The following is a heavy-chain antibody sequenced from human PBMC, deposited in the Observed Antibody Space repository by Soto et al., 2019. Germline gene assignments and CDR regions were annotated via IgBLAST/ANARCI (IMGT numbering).Heavy chain of an antibody. CDR1: GFTFSSHW. Sequence: EVQLVESGGGLVQPGGSLRLSCAASGFTFSSHWMSWVRQAPGKGLERLASIKQDGSEKHYVDSVKGRVTISRDIAKHSLYLQINRLRVEDTAVYYCARVYYDYRWGSYPLVYWGQGTLVTGSS. V-gene: IGHV3-7*01. J-gene: IGHJ4*02. CDR3: ARVYYDYRWGSYPLVY. CDR2: IKQDGSEK. D-gene: IGHD3-16*02.